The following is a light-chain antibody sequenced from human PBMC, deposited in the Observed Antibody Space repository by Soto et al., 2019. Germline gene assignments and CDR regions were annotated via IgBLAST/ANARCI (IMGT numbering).Light chain of an antibody. CDR1: QGINNF. Sequence: DIRMTQSPTSLSASVGDKITITCRANQGINNFLAWYHQKPGEVPKLLMYDASTLQSGASSRFSGSGSGTVFTLTINSLQPEDVGSYYCQRYDSVPRTFGQGTKVEVK. CDR2: DAS. V-gene: IGKV1-27*01. J-gene: IGKJ1*01. CDR3: QRYDSVPRT.